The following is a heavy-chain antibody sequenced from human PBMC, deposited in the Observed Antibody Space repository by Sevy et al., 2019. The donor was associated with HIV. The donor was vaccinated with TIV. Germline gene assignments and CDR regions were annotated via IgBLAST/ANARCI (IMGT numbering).Heavy chain of an antibody. J-gene: IGHJ3*02. D-gene: IGHD3-10*01. Sequence: GESLKISCKVSGYRFTTYWIGWVRQMPGKGLEWMGIIYPGDSDTRYSPSFQGQVTISADKSINTAYLQWSSPKASDTAMYYCAREFYYGSGNYYGDAFDIWGQGTMVTVSS. CDR2: IYPGDSDT. CDR3: AREFYYGSGNYYGDAFDI. V-gene: IGHV5-51*01. CDR1: GYRFTTYW.